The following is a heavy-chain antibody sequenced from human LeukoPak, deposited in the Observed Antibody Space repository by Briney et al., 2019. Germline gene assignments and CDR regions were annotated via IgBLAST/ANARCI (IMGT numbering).Heavy chain of an antibody. V-gene: IGHV3-48*04. CDR3: ARDLHI. CDR1: GFTFSSYA. CDR2: ISTSSGTI. Sequence: PGGSLRLSCAASGFTFSSYAMNWVRQAPGKGLEWLSYISTSSGTIYYADSVKGRFTISRDNAKNSLYLQMNSLRAEDTAVYYCARDLHIGGQGTLVTVSS. J-gene: IGHJ4*02.